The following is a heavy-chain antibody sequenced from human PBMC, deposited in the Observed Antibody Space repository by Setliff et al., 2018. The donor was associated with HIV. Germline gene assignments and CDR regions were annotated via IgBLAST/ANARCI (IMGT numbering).Heavy chain of an antibody. J-gene: IGHJ4*02. CDR1: GGSISSYY. V-gene: IGHV4-4*08. CDR3: ARDYSGWYYFDC. CDR2: IYTSGIT. D-gene: IGHD6-19*01. Sequence: SSETLSLTCTVSGGSISSYYWSWIRLPPGKGLEWIGYIYTSGITSYNPSLKSRVTMSVDTSKNQFSLKLSSVTAADTAVYYCARDYSGWYYFDCWGQGTLVTVSS.